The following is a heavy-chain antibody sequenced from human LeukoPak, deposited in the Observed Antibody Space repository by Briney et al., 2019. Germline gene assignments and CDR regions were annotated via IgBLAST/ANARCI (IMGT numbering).Heavy chain of an antibody. J-gene: IGHJ4*02. V-gene: IGHV1-18*01. CDR3: AVHDFYSGGYHFDY. Sequence: ASVKVSCEASGYTFTSYGISWLRQAPGQGLEWLGWISGYNGTTNYAQKFQGRVTMPTDTPTSTAYMDLRSLKSDDTAVYYCAVHDFYSGGYHFDYWGQGTLVTVSS. D-gene: IGHD3-3*01. CDR1: GYTFTSYG. CDR2: ISGYNGTT.